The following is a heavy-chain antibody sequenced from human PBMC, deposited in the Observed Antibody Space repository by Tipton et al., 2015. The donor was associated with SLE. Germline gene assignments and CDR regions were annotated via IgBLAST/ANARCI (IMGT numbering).Heavy chain of an antibody. D-gene: IGHD3-9*01. Sequence: GSLRLSCAASGFTFSSYGMHWVRQAPGKGLEWVANIKQDGSEKYYVDSVKGRFTISRDNAKNSLYLQMNSLRAEDTAVYYCARGILRGAFDIWGHGTMVTVSS. V-gene: IGHV3-7*04. CDR2: IKQDGSEK. J-gene: IGHJ3*02. CDR1: GFTFSSYG. CDR3: ARGILRGAFDI.